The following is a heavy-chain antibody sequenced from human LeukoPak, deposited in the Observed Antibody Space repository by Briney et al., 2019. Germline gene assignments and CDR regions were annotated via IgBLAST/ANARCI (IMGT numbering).Heavy chain of an antibody. CDR1: GFTFSSYG. Sequence: GGSLRLSCAASGFTFSSYGMHWVRQAPGKGLEWVAVISYDGSNKYYADSVKGRFTISRDNSKNTLYLQMNSLRAEDTAVYYCAREHEYSYGHGGAFDIWGQGTMVTVSS. CDR2: ISYDGSNK. V-gene: IGHV3-30*19. J-gene: IGHJ3*02. CDR3: AREHEYSYGHGGAFDI. D-gene: IGHD5-18*01.